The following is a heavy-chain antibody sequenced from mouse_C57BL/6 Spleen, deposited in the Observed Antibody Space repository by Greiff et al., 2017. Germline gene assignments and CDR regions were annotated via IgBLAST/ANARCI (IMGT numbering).Heavy chain of an antibody. J-gene: IGHJ3*01. CDR1: GYAFSSYW. V-gene: IGHV1-80*01. CDR2: IYPGDGDT. Sequence: VQLQQSGAELVKPGASVKISCKASGYAFSSYWMNWVKQRPGKGLEWIGQIYPGDGDTNYNGKFKGKATLTADKSSSTAYMQLSSLTSEDSAVYFCARGYSNYEVWFAYWGQGTLVTVSA. D-gene: IGHD2-5*01. CDR3: ARGYSNYEVWFAY.